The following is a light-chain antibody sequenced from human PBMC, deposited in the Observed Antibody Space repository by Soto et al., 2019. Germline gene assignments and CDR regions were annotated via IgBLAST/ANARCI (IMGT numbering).Light chain of an antibody. J-gene: IGKJ1*01. V-gene: IGKV1-5*03. CDR3: QHYNSYSEA. Sequence: DIQFTQSPSTRSGSVGDRVTITCRASQTISSWLAWYPQKPGKAPKLLIYKASTLKSGVPSRFSGSGSGTEFTLTISSLQPDDFATYSCQHYNSYSEAFGQGTKVDIK. CDR2: KAS. CDR1: QTISSW.